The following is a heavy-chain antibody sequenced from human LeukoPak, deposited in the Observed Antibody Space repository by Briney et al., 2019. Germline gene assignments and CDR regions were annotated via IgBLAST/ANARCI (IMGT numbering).Heavy chain of an antibody. D-gene: IGHD3-3*01. CDR2: IYYSGST. V-gene: IGHV4-59*08. Sequence: PSETLSLTCTVSGGSISSYYWSWIRQPPGKGLEWIGYIYYSGSTNYNPSLKGRVTISVDTSKNQFSLKLSSVTAADTAVYYCARSRSLGITIFGVVVDAFDFWGQGTMVTVSS. J-gene: IGHJ3*01. CDR1: GGSISSYY. CDR3: ARSRSLGITIFGVVVDAFDF.